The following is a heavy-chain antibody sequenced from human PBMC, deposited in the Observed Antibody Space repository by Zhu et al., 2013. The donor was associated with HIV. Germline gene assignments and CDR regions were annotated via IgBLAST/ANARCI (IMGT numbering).Heavy chain of an antibody. CDR3: ARESAAVMTTVTRALDVEEFDY. Sequence: QVQLVQSGAEVKKPGSSVKVSCKASGGTFSSYTISWVRQAPGQGLEWMGGIIPIFGTANYAQKFQGRVTITADKSTSTAYMELSSLRSEDTAVYYCARESAAVMTTVTRALDVEEFDYWGQGTLVTVSS. CDR2: IIPIFGTA. D-gene: IGHD4-4*01. CDR1: GGTFSSYT. J-gene: IGHJ4*02. V-gene: IGHV1-69*08.